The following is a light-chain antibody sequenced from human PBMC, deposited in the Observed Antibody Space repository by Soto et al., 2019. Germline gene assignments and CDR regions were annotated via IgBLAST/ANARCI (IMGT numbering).Light chain of an antibody. CDR3: QQSYSTLPLT. J-gene: IGKJ4*01. CDR2: AAS. Sequence: DIQMTQSPSSLSASVGDRVTITCRASQSISSYLNWYQQKPGKAPKLVIYAASSLQSGVSSRFSGSGSGTDFTLTISSLQPEDVATYYCQQSYSTLPLTFGGGTKVEIK. V-gene: IGKV1-39*01. CDR1: QSISSY.